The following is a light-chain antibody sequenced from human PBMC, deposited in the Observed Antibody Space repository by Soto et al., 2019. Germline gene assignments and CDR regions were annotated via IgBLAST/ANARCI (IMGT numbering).Light chain of an antibody. CDR2: DAS. Sequence: EIVLTQSPATLSLSPGERATLSCRASQSVSSYLAWYQQKPGQAPRLLIYDASNRATSIPARFSGSGSGTDFTLTISSLEPEDFAVYYCQQRSNWLTVGGGTKVEIK. CDR1: QSVSSY. V-gene: IGKV3-11*01. CDR3: QQRSNWLT. J-gene: IGKJ4*01.